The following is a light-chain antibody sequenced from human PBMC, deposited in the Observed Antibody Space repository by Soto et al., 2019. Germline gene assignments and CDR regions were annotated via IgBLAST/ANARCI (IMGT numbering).Light chain of an antibody. CDR2: T. V-gene: IGLV2-14*01. J-gene: IGLJ2*01. CDR3: TSFISRTSPIL. Sequence: THRPSGVSHRFSGSKSGNTASLTISGLQPEDEAHYYCTSFISRTSPILFGGGTKLTVL.